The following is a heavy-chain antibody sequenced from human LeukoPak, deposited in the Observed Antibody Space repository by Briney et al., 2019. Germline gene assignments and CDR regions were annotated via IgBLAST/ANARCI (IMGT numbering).Heavy chain of an antibody. V-gene: IGHV3-23*01. Sequence: GGSLRLSCAASGFTFSSYAMSWVRQAPGKGLEWVSAISGSGGSTYYADSVEGRFTISRDNSKNTLYLQMNSLRAEDTAVYYCAKPLAITFGGVIVCDFDYWGQGTLVTVSS. CDR1: GFTFSSYA. D-gene: IGHD3-16*02. J-gene: IGHJ4*02. CDR3: AKPLAITFGGVIVCDFDY. CDR2: ISGSGGST.